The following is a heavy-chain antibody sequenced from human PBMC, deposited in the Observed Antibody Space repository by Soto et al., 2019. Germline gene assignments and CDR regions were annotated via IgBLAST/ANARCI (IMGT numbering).Heavy chain of an antibody. CDR2: INPSGGST. V-gene: IGHV1-46*01. CDR3: ARGPYFYVSGTNPGDYYYSGRDV. J-gene: IGHJ6*04. CDR1: GYTFTSYY. D-gene: IGHD3-10*01. Sequence: GASVKVSCKASGYTFTSYYMHWVRQAPGQGLEWMGIINPSGGSTSYAQKFQGRVTMTRDTSTSTVYMELSSLRSEDTAVYYCARGPYFYVSGTNPGDYYYSGRDVWGKGTTFTVPS.